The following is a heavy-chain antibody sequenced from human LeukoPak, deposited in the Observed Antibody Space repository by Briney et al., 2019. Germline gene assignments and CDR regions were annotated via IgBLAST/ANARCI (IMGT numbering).Heavy chain of an antibody. Sequence: GASVKVSCKASGYTFTSYGISWVPQAPGQGLEWMGWISAYIGNTNYAQKLQGRVTMTTDTSTSTAYMELRSLRSDDTAVYYCARWSITMVRGVIPDYYYGMDVWGQGTTVTVSS. D-gene: IGHD3-10*01. J-gene: IGHJ6*02. CDR3: ARWSITMVRGVIPDYYYGMDV. CDR2: ISAYIGNT. V-gene: IGHV1-18*01. CDR1: GYTFTSYG.